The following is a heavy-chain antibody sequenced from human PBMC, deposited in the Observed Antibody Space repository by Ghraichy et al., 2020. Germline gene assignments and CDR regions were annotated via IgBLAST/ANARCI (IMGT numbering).Heavy chain of an antibody. Sequence: GGSLRLSCAASGFTFSSYGMHWVRQAPGKGLEWVAFIRYDGSNKYYADSVKGRFTISRDNSKNTLYLQMNSLRAEDTAVYYCVHYYDSSADTGMYAFDIWGQGTMVTVSS. CDR2: IRYDGSNK. V-gene: IGHV3-30*02. J-gene: IGHJ3*02. CDR1: GFTFSSYG. CDR3: VHYYDSSADTGMYAFDI. D-gene: IGHD3-22*01.